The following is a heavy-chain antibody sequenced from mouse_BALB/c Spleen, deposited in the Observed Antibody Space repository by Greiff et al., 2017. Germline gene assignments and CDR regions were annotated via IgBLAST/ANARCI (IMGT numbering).Heavy chain of an antibody. D-gene: IGHD1-1*01. CDR2: IDPYNGGT. Sequence: EVKLVESGPELVKPGASVKVSCKASGYSFTDYNMYWVKQSHGKSLEWIGYIDPYNGGTSYNQKFKGKATLTVDKSSSTAFMHLNSLTSEDAAVYYCARSGYYGSSPLAYWGQGTLVTVSA. J-gene: IGHJ3*01. V-gene: IGHV1S135*01. CDR3: ARSGYYGSSPLAY. CDR1: GYSFTDYN.